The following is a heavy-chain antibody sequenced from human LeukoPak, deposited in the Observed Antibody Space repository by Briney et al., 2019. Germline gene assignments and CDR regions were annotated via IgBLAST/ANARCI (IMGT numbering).Heavy chain of an antibody. Sequence: SETLSLTCTVSGGSISSGDYYWSWICQPPGKGLEWIGYIYYSGSTYYKSSLKSRVTISVDTSQNQFSLKLSSVTAADTAVYYCATVAVPDEYFQHWGQGTLVTVSS. CDR1: GGSISSGDYY. CDR3: ATVAVPDEYFQH. D-gene: IGHD2-2*01. J-gene: IGHJ1*01. CDR2: IYYSGST. V-gene: IGHV4-30-4*08.